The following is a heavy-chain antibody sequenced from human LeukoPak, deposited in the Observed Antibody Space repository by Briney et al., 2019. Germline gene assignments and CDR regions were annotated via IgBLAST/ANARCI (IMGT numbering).Heavy chain of an antibody. Sequence: SETLSLTCTVSGGSISSYYWSWIRQPPGKGLEWVRYIYYSGSTNYNPSLKSRVTISVDTSKNQFSLKLSSVTAADTAVYYCARGEYSSSPPYYYYYGMDVWGQGTTVTVSS. CDR1: GGSISSYY. V-gene: IGHV4-59*01. D-gene: IGHD6-6*01. CDR3: ARGEYSSSPPYYYYYGMDV. CDR2: IYYSGST. J-gene: IGHJ6*02.